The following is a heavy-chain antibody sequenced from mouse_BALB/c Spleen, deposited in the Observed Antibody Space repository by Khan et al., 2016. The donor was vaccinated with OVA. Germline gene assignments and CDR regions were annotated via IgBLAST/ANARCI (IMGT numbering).Heavy chain of an antibody. Sequence: QVQLQQPGAELVKPGAPVKMSCKASGYTFTSYTMHWVKQRPGQGLEWIGYINPSSGYTKYNQKFKDKATLTADKSSSTAYMQLSSLTSEDSAVYYCARKSTRASYWGQGTTLTVSS. J-gene: IGHJ2*01. CDR1: GYTFTSYT. CDR2: INPSSGYT. V-gene: IGHV1-4*01. D-gene: IGHD3-1*01. CDR3: ARKSTRASY.